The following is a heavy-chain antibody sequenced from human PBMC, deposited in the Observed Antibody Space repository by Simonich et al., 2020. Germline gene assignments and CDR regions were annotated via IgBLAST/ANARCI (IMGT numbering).Heavy chain of an antibody. Sequence: QVQLQESGPGLVKPSETLSLTCAVSGYSISSGYYWGWIRQPPGKVLEWIGSSYHTGSNYYNPSLQSRVTISVDTSKNHFSLKLSSVTAADTAVYYCARVGYSNYYYYGMDVWGQGTTVTVSS. V-gene: IGHV4-38-2*01. D-gene: IGHD6-13*01. CDR3: ARVGYSNYYYYGMDV. CDR1: GYSISSGYY. CDR2: SYHTGSN. J-gene: IGHJ6*02.